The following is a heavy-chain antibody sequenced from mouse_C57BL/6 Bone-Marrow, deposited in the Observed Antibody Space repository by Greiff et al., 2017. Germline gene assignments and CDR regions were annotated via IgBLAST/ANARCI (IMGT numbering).Heavy chain of an antibody. CDR3: ARSRSYYDYDKNWFAY. CDR1: GYTFTSYW. CDR2: INPSNGGT. V-gene: IGHV1-53*01. D-gene: IGHD2-4*01. J-gene: IGHJ3*01. Sequence: QVQLQQPGTELVKPGASVKLSCKASGYTFTSYWMHWVKQRPGQGLEWIGNINPSNGGTNYNEKFKSKATLTVDKSSSTAYMQLSSLTSEDSAVYYCARSRSYYDYDKNWFAYWGQGTLVTVSA.